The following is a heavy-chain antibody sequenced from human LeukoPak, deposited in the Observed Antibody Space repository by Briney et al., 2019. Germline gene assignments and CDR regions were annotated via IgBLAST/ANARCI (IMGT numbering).Heavy chain of an antibody. CDR2: INLKSGNS. Sequence: ASVKVSCKASGYTFTRYDLNWVRQAPGQGLEWMGWINLKSGNSGHAQKFQGRVTITRDTSISTVYLELSSLRSEDTALYFCTRVDGSPDYWGQGTLVTVSS. D-gene: IGHD2-15*01. J-gene: IGHJ4*02. CDR1: GYTFTRYD. V-gene: IGHV1-8*03. CDR3: TRVDGSPDY.